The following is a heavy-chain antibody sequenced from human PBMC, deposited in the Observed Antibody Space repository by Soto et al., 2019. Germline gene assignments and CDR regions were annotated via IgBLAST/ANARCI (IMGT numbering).Heavy chain of an antibody. CDR2: INHSGST. J-gene: IGHJ4*02. D-gene: IGHD6-13*01. V-gene: IGHV4-34*01. CDR3: ARGQARAAAAGTKQGSGIRGVVDY. Sequence: SETLSLTCADYGGSFSGYYWSWIRQPPGKGLEWIGEINHSGSTNYNPSLKSRVTISVDTSKNQFSLKLSSVTAADTAVYYRARGQARAAAAGTKQGSGIRGVVDYWGQGTLVTVSS. CDR1: GGSFSGYY.